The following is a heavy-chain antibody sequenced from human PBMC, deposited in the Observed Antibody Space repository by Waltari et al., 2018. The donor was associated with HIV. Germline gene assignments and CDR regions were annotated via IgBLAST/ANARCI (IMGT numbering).Heavy chain of an antibody. CDR3: VAAGDY. V-gene: IGHV3-48*02. J-gene: IGHJ4*02. CDR2: IHSSGSRI. Sequence: EVQLVESGGNLVQPGGSLKLSCEASGFSFSSYSMNWVRQAPGKGPEWISYIHSSGSRIYYADSVKGRFTISRDNAKNSLYLQMNSLRDEDTAVYYCVAAGDYWGQGTLVTVSS. CDR1: GFSFSSYS.